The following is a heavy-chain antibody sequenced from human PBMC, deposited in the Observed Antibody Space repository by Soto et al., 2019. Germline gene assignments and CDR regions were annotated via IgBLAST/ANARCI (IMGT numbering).Heavy chain of an antibody. CDR2: IGPESGAT. CDR1: GYTFTGHY. CDR3: GRGRSGQIVVFY. D-gene: IGHD5-12*01. Sequence: SVEVSFKASGYTFTGHYIHWVRQAPEQGPEWMGEIGPESGATRYAQKFQGRVTMTRDMSITTVYMELNNLSPDDTAVYYCGRGRSGQIVVFYWGQGTPVTVSS. V-gene: IGHV1-2*02. J-gene: IGHJ4*02.